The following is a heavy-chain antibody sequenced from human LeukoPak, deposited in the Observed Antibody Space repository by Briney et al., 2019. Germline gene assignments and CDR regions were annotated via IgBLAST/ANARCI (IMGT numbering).Heavy chain of an antibody. CDR2: IKSKTDGGTT. CDR1: GFTFSNAW. D-gene: IGHD4-17*01. Sequence: GGSLRLSCAASGFTFSNAWMSWVRRAPGKGLEWVGRIKSKTDGGTTDYAAPVKGRFTISRDDSKNTLYLQMNSLKTEDTAVYYCTTCPSYGDFDYWGQGTLVTVSS. J-gene: IGHJ4*02. V-gene: IGHV3-15*01. CDR3: TTCPSYGDFDY.